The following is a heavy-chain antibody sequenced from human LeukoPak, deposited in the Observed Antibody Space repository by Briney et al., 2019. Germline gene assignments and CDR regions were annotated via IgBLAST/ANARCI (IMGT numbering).Heavy chain of an antibody. V-gene: IGHV4-34*01. D-gene: IGHD3-10*01. J-gene: IGHJ3*02. Sequence: SETLSLTCAVYGGSFSGYYWSWIRQPPGKGLEWIGEMNHSGSTNYNPSLKSRVTISVDTSKNQFSLKLSSVTAADTAVYYCARQELFTVRGPLMGDAFDIWGKGTTVTVSS. CDR3: ARQELFTVRGPLMGDAFDI. CDR1: GGSFSGYY. CDR2: MNHSGST.